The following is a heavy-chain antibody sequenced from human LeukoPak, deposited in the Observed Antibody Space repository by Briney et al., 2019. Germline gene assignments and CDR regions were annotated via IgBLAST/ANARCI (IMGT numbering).Heavy chain of an antibody. V-gene: IGHV3-23*01. CDR2: ISGSGGST. J-gene: IGHJ4*02. CDR3: TTELGYCSSTSCSRKRGYFDY. Sequence: GGSLRLSCAASGFTFSSYAMSWVRQAPGKGLEWVSAISGSGGSTYYADSVKGRFTISRDNSKNTLYLQMNSLKTEDTAVYYCTTELGYCSSTSCSRKRGYFDYWGQGTLVTVSS. D-gene: IGHD2-2*01. CDR1: GFTFSSYA.